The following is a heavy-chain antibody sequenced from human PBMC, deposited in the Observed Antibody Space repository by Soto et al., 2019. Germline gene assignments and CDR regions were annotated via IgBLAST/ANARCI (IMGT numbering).Heavy chain of an antibody. J-gene: IGHJ4*02. Sequence: QVQLQESGPGLVKPSQTLTLTCTVSGGSISSGGYYWSWIRQHPGKGLEWIGYISDSGSTYYNPSLKSRVTISVDTSKNHFSLKLSRVTAADTAVYYCARTTFYDIFTAYFSLFDYWGQGTLVTVSS. D-gene: IGHD3-9*01. CDR2: ISDSGST. CDR3: ARTTFYDIFTAYFSLFDY. CDR1: GGSISSGGYY. V-gene: IGHV4-31*03.